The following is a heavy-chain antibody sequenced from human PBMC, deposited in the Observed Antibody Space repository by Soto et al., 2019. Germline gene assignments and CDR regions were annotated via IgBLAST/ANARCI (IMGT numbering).Heavy chain of an antibody. D-gene: IGHD1-7*01. V-gene: IGHV6-1*01. CDR1: GDTVSSSSAS. Sequence: PSQTLSLTCAISGDTVSSSSASWHWIRQSPSRGLEWLGRTYYRSKWYNDYAASVNSRITINPDTSKNQFSLQLGSVTPEDTAVYYCARSFHWNYLNSGQGTLVTVSS. J-gene: IGHJ4*02. CDR3: ARSFHWNYLN. CDR2: TYYRSKWYN.